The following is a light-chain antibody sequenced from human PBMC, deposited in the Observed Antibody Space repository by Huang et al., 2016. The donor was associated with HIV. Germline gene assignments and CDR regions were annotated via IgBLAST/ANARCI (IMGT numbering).Light chain of an antibody. J-gene: IGKJ5*01. CDR1: QDIGTS. Sequence: HSTQSPPSLSASVGDSVFISCRASQDIGTSLAWYQQRTGRAPKLLISGASTLQTGVPSRFSGDSAGTFFTLFITDLQPEDFATYYCQQLHAYPITFGQGTRLDIK. CDR3: QQLHAYPIT. CDR2: GAS. V-gene: IGKV1-13*02.